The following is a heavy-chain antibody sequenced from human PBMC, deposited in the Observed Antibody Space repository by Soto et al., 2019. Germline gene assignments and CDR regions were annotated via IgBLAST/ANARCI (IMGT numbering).Heavy chain of an antibody. V-gene: IGHV1-3*04. Sequence: ASVTLSFTTSGYASTDYSARWVRQAPGQALEWLGGIPTGNGNVTVSQKFQGRLTITRAPSTSTVYVELNSLTSEDTAVHYCARVPLRDFDLAFWGQGTLVTVSS. D-gene: IGHD3-9*01. CDR2: IPTGNGNV. CDR3: ARVPLRDFDLAF. J-gene: IGHJ4*02. CDR1: GYASTDYS.